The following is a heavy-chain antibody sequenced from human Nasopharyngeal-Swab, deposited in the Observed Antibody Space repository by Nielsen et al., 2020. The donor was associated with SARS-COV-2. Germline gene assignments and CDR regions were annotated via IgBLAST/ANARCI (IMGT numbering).Heavy chain of an antibody. Sequence: WLRQPPGKGLEWVASIQPDGSEGYYVDSVKGRFTISRDNAKNSLYLQMNSLRAEDTAVYYCARVGVSLYYYYYGMDVWGQGTTVTVSS. J-gene: IGHJ6*02. CDR3: ARVGVSLYYYYYGMDV. CDR2: IQPDGSEG. D-gene: IGHD3-10*01. V-gene: IGHV3-7*01.